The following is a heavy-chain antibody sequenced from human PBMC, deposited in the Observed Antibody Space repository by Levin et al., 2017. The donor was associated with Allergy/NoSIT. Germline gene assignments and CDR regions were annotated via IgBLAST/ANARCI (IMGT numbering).Heavy chain of an antibody. Sequence: GESLKISCAASGFTFSSYGMHWVRQAPGKGLEWVAVIWYDGSNKYYADSVKGRFTISRDNSKNTLYLQMNSLRAEDTAVYYCARDPGPNDYYGSGSYGMDVWGQVTTVTVSS. CDR1: GFTFSSYG. CDR3: ARDPGPNDYYGSGSYGMDV. J-gene: IGHJ6*02. V-gene: IGHV3-33*01. D-gene: IGHD3-10*01. CDR2: IWYDGSNK.